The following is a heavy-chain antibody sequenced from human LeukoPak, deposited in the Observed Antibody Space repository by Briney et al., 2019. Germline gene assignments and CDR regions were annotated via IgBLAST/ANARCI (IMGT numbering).Heavy chain of an antibody. CDR1: GGSISSGGYY. CDR2: IYYSGST. J-gene: IGHJ5*02. V-gene: IGHV4-31*03. D-gene: IGHD3-10*01. Sequence: SQTLSLTCTVFGGSISSGGYYWSWIRQHPGKGLEWIGYIYYSGSTYYNPSLKSRVTISVDTSKNQFSLKLSSVTAADTAVYYCARVTSGGSGSYSWFDPWGQGTLVTVSS. CDR3: ARVTSGGSGSYSWFDP.